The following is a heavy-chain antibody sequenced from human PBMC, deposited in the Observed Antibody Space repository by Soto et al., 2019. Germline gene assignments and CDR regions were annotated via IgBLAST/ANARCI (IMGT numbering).Heavy chain of an antibody. CDR1: GYTFTSYA. CDR2: INAGNGNT. Sequence: ASVKVSCKASGYTFTSYAMHWVRQAPGQRLEWMGWINAGNGNTKYSQKFQGRVTITRDTSASTAYMELSSLRSEDTAVYYCAVTSIAARPFGWFDIWGQGTMVTVSS. CDR3: AVTSIAARPFGWFDI. J-gene: IGHJ3*02. V-gene: IGHV1-3*01. D-gene: IGHD6-6*01.